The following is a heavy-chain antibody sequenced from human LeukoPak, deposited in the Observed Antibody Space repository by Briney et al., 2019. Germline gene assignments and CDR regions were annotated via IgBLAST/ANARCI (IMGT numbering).Heavy chain of an antibody. V-gene: IGHV4-39*07. D-gene: IGHD3-10*01. J-gene: IGHJ4*02. CDR3: ARGQRVRGVIDSYDY. Sequence: SETLSLTCTVSGGSISSSSYYWGWIRQPPGKGLEWIGSIYYSGSTYYNPSLKSRVTISVDTSKNQFSLKLSSVTAADTAVYYCARGQRVRGVIDSYDYWGQGTLVSVSS. CDR1: GGSISSSSYY. CDR2: IYYSGST.